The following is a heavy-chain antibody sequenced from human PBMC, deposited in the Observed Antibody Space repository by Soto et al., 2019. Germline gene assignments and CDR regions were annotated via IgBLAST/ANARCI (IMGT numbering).Heavy chain of an antibody. J-gene: IGHJ3*02. CDR1: GFTFSSYA. Sequence: GGSLRLSCAASGFTFSSYAMSWVRQAPGKGLEWVSAISGSGGSTYYADSVKGRFTISRDNSKNTLYLQMNSLRAEDTAVYYCAHSNCSSTSCYVGDAFDIWGQGTMVTVSS. CDR2: ISGSGGST. D-gene: IGHD2-2*01. CDR3: AHSNCSSTSCYVGDAFDI. V-gene: IGHV3-23*01.